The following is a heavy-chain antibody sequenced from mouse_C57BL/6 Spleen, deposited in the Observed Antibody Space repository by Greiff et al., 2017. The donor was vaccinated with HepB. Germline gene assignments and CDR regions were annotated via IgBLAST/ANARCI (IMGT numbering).Heavy chain of an antibody. V-gene: IGHV1-53*01. J-gene: IGHJ1*03. CDR3: ARSRYGSSYWYFDV. CDR2: INPSNGGT. D-gene: IGHD1-1*01. Sequence: QVQLQQPGTELVKPGASVKLSCKASGYTFTSYWMHWVKQRPGQGLEWIGNINPSNGGTNYNEKFKSKATLTVDKSSSTAYMQLSSLTSEDSAVYYCARSRYGSSYWYFDVWGTGTTVTVSS. CDR1: GYTFTSYW.